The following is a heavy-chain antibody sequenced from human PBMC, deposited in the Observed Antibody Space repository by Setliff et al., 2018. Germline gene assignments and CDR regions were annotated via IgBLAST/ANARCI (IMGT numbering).Heavy chain of an antibody. V-gene: IGHV4-4*07. CDR1: GGSINNYY. CDR3: ASRNSDGGREYFQH. J-gene: IGHJ1*01. D-gene: IGHD1-26*01. Sequence: PSETLSLTCTVSGGSINNYYWSWIRQPAGKGLEWIGRVYSNVGTNYNPSLKSRVTMSVDASKNQISLKLMSVTAADTAVYYCASRNSDGGREYFQHWGQGALVTVSS. CDR2: VYSNVGT.